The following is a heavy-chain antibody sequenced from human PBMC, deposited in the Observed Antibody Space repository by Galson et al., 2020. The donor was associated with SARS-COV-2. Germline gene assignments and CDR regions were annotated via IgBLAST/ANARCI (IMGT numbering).Heavy chain of an antibody. Sequence: GESLKIYCAASGLTFSNTEMNWVRQAPGKGLEWLSYISMSGITIYYADSVKGRFTISRDNAENSLYLQMNSLRAEDTGIYYCATGDVWFESWGQGTLVTVSS. CDR2: ISMSGITI. J-gene: IGHJ5*01. V-gene: IGHV3-48*03. D-gene: IGHD7-27*01. CDR3: ATGDVWFES. CDR1: GLTFSNTE.